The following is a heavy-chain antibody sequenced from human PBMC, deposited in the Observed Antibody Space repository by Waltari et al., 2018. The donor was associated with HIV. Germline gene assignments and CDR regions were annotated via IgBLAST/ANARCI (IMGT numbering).Heavy chain of an antibody. D-gene: IGHD3-3*01. CDR2: RHYRGTT. Sequence: QVQLQESGPGLVKPSETLSLICTVSGGSINNFYWAWIRQPPGMGLAWIGYRHYRGTTTYNPSLKSRVTISADTSQNQFSLNRNSVTAADTAVYCCAREVLIGVGVVIMDYWGQGTLVTVSS. V-gene: IGHV4-59*01. CDR1: GGSINNFY. J-gene: IGHJ4*02. CDR3: AREVLIGVGVVIMDY.